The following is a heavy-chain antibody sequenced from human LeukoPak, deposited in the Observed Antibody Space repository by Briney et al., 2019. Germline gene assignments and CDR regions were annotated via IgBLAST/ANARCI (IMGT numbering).Heavy chain of an antibody. J-gene: IGHJ4*02. CDR2: IYHSGST. V-gene: IGHV4-38-2*02. Sequence: SETLSLTCTVSGYSISSGYYWGWIRQPPGKGLEWVGSIYHSGSTYYNPSLKSRVTISVDTSKNQFSLKLSSVTAADTAVYYCARSRRDFWSGTYYFDYWGQGTLVTVSS. CDR3: ARSRRDFWSGTYYFDY. CDR1: GYSISSGYY. D-gene: IGHD3-3*01.